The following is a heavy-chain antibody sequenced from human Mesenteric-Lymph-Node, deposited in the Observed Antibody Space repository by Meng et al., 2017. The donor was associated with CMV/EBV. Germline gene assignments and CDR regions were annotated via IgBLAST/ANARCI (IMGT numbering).Heavy chain of an antibody. V-gene: IGHV4-59*08. CDR3: ARVGITIFGVLSHLDY. CDR1: GGSISSYY. CDR2: IWHSGST. J-gene: IGHJ4*02. D-gene: IGHD3-3*01. Sequence: GSLRLSCTVSGGSISSYYWSWIRQPPGKGLEWIASIWHSGSTYYNPSLRSRVTISVDTSKNQFSLRLSSVTAADTAVYYCARVGITIFGVLSHLDYWGQGMLVTVSS.